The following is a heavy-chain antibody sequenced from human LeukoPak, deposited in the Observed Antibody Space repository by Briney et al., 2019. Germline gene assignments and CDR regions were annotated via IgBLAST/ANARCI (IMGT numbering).Heavy chain of an antibody. D-gene: IGHD3-22*01. CDR3: ARVRDFYDSSAYLSNFDY. Sequence: ASVKVSCKASGYTFTSYYVSWVRQAPGQGLEWMGWIGGYNGKTNYAQRLQGRVTMTTDTSTSTAYMELRSLRSDDTAVYYCARVRDFYDSSAYLSNFDYWGQGTLVTVSS. CDR1: GYTFTSYY. J-gene: IGHJ4*02. V-gene: IGHV1-18*01. CDR2: IGGYNGKT.